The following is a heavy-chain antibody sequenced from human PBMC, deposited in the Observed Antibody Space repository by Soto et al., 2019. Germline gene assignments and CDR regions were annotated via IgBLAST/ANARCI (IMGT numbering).Heavy chain of an antibody. D-gene: IGHD3-16*01. Sequence: SETLSLTCTASGGSVTSGNYYWSCIRQPPGQELEWIGHLYYSGSSNYNSSLKRRATISVDASKNQFSLKLSSVTAANMAIFYCATGPSVTTFFDYWGQGTLVTVSS. CDR2: LYYSGSS. CDR3: ATGPSVTTFFDY. J-gene: IGHJ4*02. V-gene: IGHV4-61*01. CDR1: GGSVTSGNYY.